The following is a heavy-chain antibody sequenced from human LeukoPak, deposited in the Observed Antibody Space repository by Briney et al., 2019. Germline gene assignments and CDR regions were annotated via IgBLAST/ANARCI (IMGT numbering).Heavy chain of an antibody. D-gene: IGHD5-24*01. CDR3: VRHKRWLQSPDAFDI. CDR1: GGPIRDYY. V-gene: IGHV4-59*08. J-gene: IGHJ3*02. CDR2: IYYSGST. Sequence: SETLSLTCTASGGPIRDYYWSWIRQPPGRGLEWIGYIYYSGSTIHNPSLKSRVTLSVDMSKSQFSLSLTSVTASDAAVYYCVRHKRWLQSPDAFDIWGQGTMVTVSS.